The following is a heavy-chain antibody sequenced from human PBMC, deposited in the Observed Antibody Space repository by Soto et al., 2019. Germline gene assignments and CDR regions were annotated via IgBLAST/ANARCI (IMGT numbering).Heavy chain of an antibody. CDR1: GFTFSTYT. V-gene: IGHV3-21*01. CDR2: INGRSNYV. Sequence: EVQVVESGGGLVKPGGSLRLSCVFSGFTFSTYTMNWVRQAPGKGLEWVSSINGRSNYVYYADSVNGRFTISRDNAKNSLYLQMNRLRAEDTAIYYCAREDGVVGSSSAFDHWGPGTLVTVSS. CDR3: AREDGVVGSSSAFDH. J-gene: IGHJ4*02. D-gene: IGHD1-26*01.